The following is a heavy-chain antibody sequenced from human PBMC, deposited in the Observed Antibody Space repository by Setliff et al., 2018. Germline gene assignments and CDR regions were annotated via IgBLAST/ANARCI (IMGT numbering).Heavy chain of an antibody. J-gene: IGHJ4*02. CDR3: ARVRKGYSGYDFGDY. CDR1: GGSISSYY. D-gene: IGHD5-12*01. CDR2: IYYGGST. Sequence: LSLTCTVSGGSISSYYWSWIRQPPGKGLAWIGYIYYGGSTNYNPSLNSRVTISLDTSRNQFSLKLRSVTAADTAVSSCARVRKGYSGYDFGDYWGQGTLVTVSS. V-gene: IGHV4-59*01.